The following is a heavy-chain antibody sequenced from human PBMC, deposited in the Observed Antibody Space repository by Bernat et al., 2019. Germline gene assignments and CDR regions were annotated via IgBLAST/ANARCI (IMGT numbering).Heavy chain of an antibody. Sequence: EVQLLESGGGLIQPGGSLRLSWAASGFTFSNYVMSWVRQAPGKGLEWVSGISGSGSSTYYADSVKGRFTISRDNSKNTLYLQMNSLRAEDTAIYYCAIAPKYWGEGTLVTVSS. CDR1: GFTFSNYV. CDR3: AIAPKY. J-gene: IGHJ4*02. V-gene: IGHV3-23*01. CDR2: ISGSGSST.